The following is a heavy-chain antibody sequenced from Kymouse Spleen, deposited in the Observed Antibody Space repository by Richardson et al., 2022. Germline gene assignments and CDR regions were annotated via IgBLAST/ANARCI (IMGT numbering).Heavy chain of an antibody. CDR1: GFTFSSYG. CDR2: IWYDGSNK. V-gene: IGHV3-33*01. CDR3: ARDLTGTTPFFDY. J-gene: IGHJ4*02. D-gene: IGHD1-7*01. Sequence: QVQLVESGGGVVQPGRSLRLSCAASGFTFSSYGMHWVRQAPGKGLEWVAVIWYDGSNKYYADSVKGRFTISRDNSKNTLYLQMNSLRAEDTAVYYCARDLTGTTPFFDYWGQGTLVTVSS.